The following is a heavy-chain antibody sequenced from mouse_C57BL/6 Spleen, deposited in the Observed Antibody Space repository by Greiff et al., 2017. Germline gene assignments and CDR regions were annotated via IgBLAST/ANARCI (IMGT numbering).Heavy chain of an antibody. V-gene: IGHV1-76*01. CDR2: IYPGSGNT. J-gene: IGHJ2*01. CDR3: ARCGLLTTVVGYFDY. Sequence: QVQLQQSGAELVRPGASVKLSCKASGYTFTDYYINWVKQRPGQGLEWIARIYPGSGNTYYNEKFKGKATLTAEKSSSTAYMQLSSLTSEDSAVYFCARCGLLTTVVGYFDYWGQGTTLTVSS. D-gene: IGHD1-1*01. CDR1: GYTFTDYY.